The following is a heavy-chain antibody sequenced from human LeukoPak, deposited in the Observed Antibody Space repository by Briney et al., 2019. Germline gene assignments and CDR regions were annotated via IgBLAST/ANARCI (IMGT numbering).Heavy chain of an antibody. J-gene: IGHJ3*02. CDR2: INSDGSDI. V-gene: IGHV3-74*01. CDR3: ARERRSSGWYDAFDM. D-gene: IGHD6-19*01. Sequence: PGGSLRLSCAASGFTFSAYAMHWVRQAPGKGLVWVSRINSDGSDIRYADSVKGRFTISRDNAKNTLYLQMNSLRAEDTAVYYCARERRSSGWYDAFDMRGQGTMVTVSS. CDR1: GFTFSAYA.